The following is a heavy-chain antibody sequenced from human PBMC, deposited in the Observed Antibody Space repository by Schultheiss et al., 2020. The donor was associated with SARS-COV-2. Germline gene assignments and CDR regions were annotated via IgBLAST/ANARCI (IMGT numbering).Heavy chain of an antibody. CDR2: INHSGST. Sequence: SETLSLTCAVYGESFSGYYWRWIRQSPGKGLEWIGEINHSGSTTYNPSLKSRVTISVDTSKNQFSLKLSSVTAADTAVYYCARHRWFDPWGQGTLVTVSS. CDR1: GESFSGYY. CDR3: ARHRWFDP. D-gene: IGHD1-14*01. J-gene: IGHJ5*02. V-gene: IGHV4-34*01.